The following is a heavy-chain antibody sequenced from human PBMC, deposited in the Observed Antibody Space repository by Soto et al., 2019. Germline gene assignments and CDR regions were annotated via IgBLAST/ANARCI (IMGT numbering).Heavy chain of an antibody. Sequence: QVQLQESGPGLVKPSETLSLTCTVSGGSISSYYWSWIRQPPGKGLEWIGYIHYSGITNYSPSLKSRVTISVDTSKHQFSMKLSSVTAADTAVYYCARTSRVDNWFDPWGQGTLVTVSS. V-gene: IGHV4-59*08. CDR3: ARTSRVDNWFDP. J-gene: IGHJ5*02. CDR2: IHYSGIT. CDR1: GGSISSYY.